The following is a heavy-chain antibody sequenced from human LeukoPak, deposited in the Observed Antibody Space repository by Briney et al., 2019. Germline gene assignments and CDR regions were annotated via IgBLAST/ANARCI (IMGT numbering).Heavy chain of an antibody. V-gene: IGHV3-23*01. CDR3: AKVIENMISADGATFDY. D-gene: IGHD6-13*01. CDR2: IHGSGGST. Sequence: GSLTLSCLASGFTFHDYAIQWVRHAPGKGLEWVSAIHGSGGSTYYADFVKGSFTLSRGNSKHTLYLQVNSLIATDTAVYYRAKVIENMISADGATFDYWGEGTLVTVSS. CDR1: GFTFHDYA. J-gene: IGHJ4*02.